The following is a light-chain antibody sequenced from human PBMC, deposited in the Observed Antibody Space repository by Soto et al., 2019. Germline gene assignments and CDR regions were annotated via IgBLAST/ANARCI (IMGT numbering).Light chain of an antibody. V-gene: IGLV1-44*01. Sequence: QSVLTQPPSASGTPGQRVTISCSGSRSNIGSNTVHWYQQVPGTAPKLLIYRSNQRPSGVPDRFSGSKSDTSASLAISGLQSEDEADYYCAAWDDSLNGWVFGGGTKVTVL. J-gene: IGLJ3*02. CDR3: AAWDDSLNGWV. CDR1: RSNIGSNT. CDR2: RSN.